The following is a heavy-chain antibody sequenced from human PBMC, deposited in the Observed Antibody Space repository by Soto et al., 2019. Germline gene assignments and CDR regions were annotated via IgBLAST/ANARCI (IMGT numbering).Heavy chain of an antibody. CDR3: ARDPWTMDTAMVRDY. J-gene: IGHJ4*02. Sequence: SVKVSCKASGGTFRSYAISWVRQAPGQGLEWMGGIIPIFGTANYAQKFQGRVTITADESTSTAYMELSSLRSEDTAVYYCARDPWTMDTAMVRDYWGQGTLVTVSS. CDR1: GGTFRSYA. D-gene: IGHD5-18*01. CDR2: IIPIFGTA. V-gene: IGHV1-69*13.